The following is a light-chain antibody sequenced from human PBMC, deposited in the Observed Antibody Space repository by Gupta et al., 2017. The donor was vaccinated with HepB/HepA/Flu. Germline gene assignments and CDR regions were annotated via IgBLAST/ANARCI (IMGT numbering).Light chain of an antibody. CDR2: AAS. J-gene: IGKJ1*01. CDR1: QSVSSSS. Sequence: ETVLTQSPCTLSLSPGERTTLSCRASQSVSSSSLAWYQQKPGQAPRLLIYAASKRATGIPDRFSGSGSGTDFTLTISRLEPEDFAVYYCQQYGNSPRTFGQGTKVEIK. CDR3: QQYGNSPRT. V-gene: IGKV3-20*01.